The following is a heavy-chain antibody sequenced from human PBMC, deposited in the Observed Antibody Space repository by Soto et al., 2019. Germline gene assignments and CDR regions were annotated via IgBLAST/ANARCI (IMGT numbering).Heavy chain of an antibody. V-gene: IGHV3-21*01. CDR1: GFTFSSYS. CDR3: ARVEGDTPEYYYYYGMDV. CDR2: ISSSSSYI. D-gene: IGHD2-21*02. Sequence: GGSLRLSCAASGFTFSSYSMNWVRQAPGKGPEWVSSISSSSSYIYYADSVKGRFTISRDNAKNSLYLQMNSLRAEDTAVYYCARVEGDTPEYYYYYGMDVWGQGTTVTVSS. J-gene: IGHJ6*02.